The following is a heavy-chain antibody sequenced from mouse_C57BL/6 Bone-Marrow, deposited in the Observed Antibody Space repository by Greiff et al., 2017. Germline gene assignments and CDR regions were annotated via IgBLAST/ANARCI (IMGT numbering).Heavy chain of an antibody. CDR2: IDPETGGT. CDR1: GYTFTDYE. D-gene: IGHD1-1*01. Sequence: VQLQQSGAELVRPGASVTLSCKASGYTFTDYEMHWVKQTPVHGLEWIGAIDPETGGTAYNQKFKGKAILTADKSSSTAYMELRSLTSEDSAVYYCTRSGYYGSVAMDYWGQGTSVTVSS. J-gene: IGHJ4*01. V-gene: IGHV1-15*01. CDR3: TRSGYYGSVAMDY.